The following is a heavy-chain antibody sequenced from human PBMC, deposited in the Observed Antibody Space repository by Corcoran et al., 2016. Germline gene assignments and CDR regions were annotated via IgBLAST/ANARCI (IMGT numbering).Heavy chain of an antibody. CDR3: ARAGSSIATRPPWYFDV. CDR1: GYTFTGYY. D-gene: IGHD6-6*01. J-gene: IGHJ2*01. CDR2: IDPNSGGT. Sequence: QVQLVQSGAEVKKPGASVKVSCKASGYTFTGYYMYWVRQAPGQGLEWMGWIDPNSGGTNYAQKFQGRVTMTRDTSISTAYMELSRLRSDDTAVYYCARAGSSIATRPPWYFDVWGRGTLVTVSS. V-gene: IGHV1-2*02.